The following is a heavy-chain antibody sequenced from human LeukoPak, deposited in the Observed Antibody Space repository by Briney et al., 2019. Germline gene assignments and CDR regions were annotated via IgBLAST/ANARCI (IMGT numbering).Heavy chain of an antibody. CDR1: GFTFSDYY. D-gene: IGHD1-1*01. Sequence: LRLSCAASGFTFSDYYMSWIRQPPGKGLEWIGEINHSGSTNYNPSLKSRVTISVDTSKNQFSLKLSSVTAADTAVYYCARLPTATIDYWGQGTLVTVSS. J-gene: IGHJ4*02. V-gene: IGHV4-34*01. CDR2: INHSGST. CDR3: ARLPTATIDY.